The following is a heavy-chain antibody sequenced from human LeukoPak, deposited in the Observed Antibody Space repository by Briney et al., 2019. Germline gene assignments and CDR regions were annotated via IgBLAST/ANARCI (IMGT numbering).Heavy chain of an antibody. CDR3: ARYLAAVGSSY. V-gene: IGHV1-69*04. D-gene: IGHD6-13*01. CDR2: IIPILNIT. CDR1: GGTFSSYA. Sequence: VASVKVSCKVSGGTFSSYAISWVRQAPGQGLEWMGRIIPILNITNYAQRFQDRVTITADKSTSTAFMGLGSLRSEDTAVYYCARYLAAVGSSYWGQGTLVTVSS. J-gene: IGHJ4*02.